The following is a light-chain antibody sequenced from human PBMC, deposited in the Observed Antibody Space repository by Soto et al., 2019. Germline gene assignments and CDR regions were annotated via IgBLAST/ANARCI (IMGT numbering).Light chain of an antibody. J-gene: IGKJ5*01. CDR3: QHADSFPLIT. Sequence: DIQMTQSPPSVSASVGDRVTITCRSSEDISTWLAWYQQKPGKAPKLLIYAASSLQSGVPSRFSGSGSGTDFTLTISSLQPEDFATYYCQHADSFPLITFGQGTRLEL. CDR1: EDISTW. V-gene: IGKV1-12*01. CDR2: AAS.